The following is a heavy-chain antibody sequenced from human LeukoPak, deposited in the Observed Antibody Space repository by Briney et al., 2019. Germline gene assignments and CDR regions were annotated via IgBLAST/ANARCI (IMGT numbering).Heavy chain of an antibody. Sequence: ASVKVSCKASGYIFTNYGISWVRQAPGQGLEWMGWISGYSGNTNYAQSLQGRVTMTTDTSSSTVYMELRSLRSDDTAVYYCARDAEYRSGWFDYWGQGTLVTVSS. CDR3: ARDAEYRSGWFDY. J-gene: IGHJ4*02. CDR1: GYIFTNYG. D-gene: IGHD6-19*01. V-gene: IGHV1-18*01. CDR2: ISGYSGNT.